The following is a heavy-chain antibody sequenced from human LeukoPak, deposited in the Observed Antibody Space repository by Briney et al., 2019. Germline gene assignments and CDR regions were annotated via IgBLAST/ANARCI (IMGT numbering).Heavy chain of an antibody. CDR3: ARDAGGHYGSATALDH. CDR2: LNQDESER. D-gene: IGHD3-10*01. V-gene: IGHV3-7*01. CDR1: GFTFSSHW. Sequence: PGGSLRLSCAASGFTFSSHWMTWVRQAPGKGLELVANLNQDESERYYAASVKGRFTSSRDNAKNSAYLQLNSLTDDDTAVYFCARDAGGHYGSATALDHWGRGTLVTVSS. J-gene: IGHJ4*02.